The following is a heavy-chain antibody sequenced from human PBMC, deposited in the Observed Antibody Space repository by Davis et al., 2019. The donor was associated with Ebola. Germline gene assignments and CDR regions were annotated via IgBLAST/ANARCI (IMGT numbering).Heavy chain of an antibody. CDR1: GFTFSSYA. CDR2: ISYDGSNK. D-gene: IGHD2-2*01. V-gene: IGHV3-30-3*01. CDR3: ARALMGVVVPAANYYYGMDV. Sequence: PGGSLRLSCAASGFTFSSYAMHWVRQAPGKGLEWVAVISYDGSNKYYADSVKGRFTISRDNSKNTLYLQMNSLRAEDTAVYYCARALMGVVVPAANYYYGMDVWGQGTTVTVSS. J-gene: IGHJ6*02.